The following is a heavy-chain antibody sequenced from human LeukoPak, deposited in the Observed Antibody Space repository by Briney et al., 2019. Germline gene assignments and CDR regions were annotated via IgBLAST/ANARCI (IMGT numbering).Heavy chain of an antibody. D-gene: IGHD3-3*01. V-gene: IGHV1-18*01. CDR3: ARDMYYDFWSVGWFDP. Sequence: ASVKVSCKASGYTFTSYDINWVRQAPGQGLEWMGWISAYNGNTNYAQKLQGRVTMTTDTSTSTAYMELRSLRSDDTAVYYCARDMYYDFWSVGWFDPWGQGTLVTVSS. CDR2: ISAYNGNT. J-gene: IGHJ5*02. CDR1: GYTFTSYD.